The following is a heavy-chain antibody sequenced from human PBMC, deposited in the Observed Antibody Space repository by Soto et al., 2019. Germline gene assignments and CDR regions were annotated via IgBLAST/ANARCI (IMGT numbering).Heavy chain of an antibody. Sequence: PLRSLRLSCAASGCTFSSYAMSWVRQATGKGLEWVSAISGSGGSTYYADSVKCRFTISRDNSKNTLYLQMNSLRAEDTGVYYCAKDDCLPQMVYDSHGYYFEYCGQATLGTVSS. D-gene: IGHD2-8*01. V-gene: IGHV3-23*01. CDR3: AKDDCLPQMVYDSHGYYFEY. CDR1: GCTFSSYA. CDR2: ISGSGGST. J-gene: IGHJ4*02.